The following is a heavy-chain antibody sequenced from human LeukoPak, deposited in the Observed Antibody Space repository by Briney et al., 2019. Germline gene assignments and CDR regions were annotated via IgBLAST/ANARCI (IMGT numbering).Heavy chain of an antibody. CDR2: IWYDGSDK. V-gene: IGHV3-33*01. CDR3: ARDITSHYFDY. Sequence: GRSLRLSCSASGFTFTRHGMHWVRQAPGKGLEWVAVIWYDGSDKYYTDSVKGRFTISRDNSRNTLYLQMNSLGVEDTAIYYCARDITSHYFDYCGRGALVTVSS. CDR1: GFTFTRHG. D-gene: IGHD1-14*01. J-gene: IGHJ4*02.